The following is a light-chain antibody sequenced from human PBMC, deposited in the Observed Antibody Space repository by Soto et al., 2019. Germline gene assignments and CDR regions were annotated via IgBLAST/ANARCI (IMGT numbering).Light chain of an antibody. J-gene: IGKJ1*01. CDR2: GAS. CDR3: QHYGTSPT. CDR1: QSVSSSY. V-gene: IGKV3-20*01. Sequence: EIVLTQSPGTLSLSPGERATLSCRASQSVSSSYLVWYQQKPGQAPRLLIYGASSRATGIPDRFSGSGSGTDFTLTNSRLEPEDFAVYYCQHYGTSPTFGQGAKVDIK.